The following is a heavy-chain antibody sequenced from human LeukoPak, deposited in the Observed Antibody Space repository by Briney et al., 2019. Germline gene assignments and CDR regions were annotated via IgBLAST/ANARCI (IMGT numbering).Heavy chain of an antibody. D-gene: IGHD2-21*02. J-gene: IGHJ4*02. CDR2: ISGSGGST. CDR3: AKDSSRNLTAL. CDR1: GFTFSSYA. V-gene: IGHV3-23*01. Sequence: GGSLRLSCAASGFTFSSYAMSWVRQAPGKGLEGVSAISGSGGSTYYADSVKGRFTTSRDNSKNTLYLQMNSLRAEDTAVYYCAKDSSRNLTALWGQGTLVAVSS.